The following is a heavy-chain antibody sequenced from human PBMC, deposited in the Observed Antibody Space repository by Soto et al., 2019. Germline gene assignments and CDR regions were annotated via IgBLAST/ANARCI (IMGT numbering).Heavy chain of an antibody. Sequence: ASVKVSCKASGYTFNNYDIHWVRRAPGHGLEWMGWMNPNSGNTGYAQNFRGRVTMTQNTAIGTAYMELSSLRSDDTATYYCTRAYGAETFDFWGQGTRVTVS. CDR1: GYTFNNYD. J-gene: IGHJ5*01. D-gene: IGHD3-10*01. CDR3: TRAYGAETFDF. V-gene: IGHV1-8*02. CDR2: MNPNSGNT.